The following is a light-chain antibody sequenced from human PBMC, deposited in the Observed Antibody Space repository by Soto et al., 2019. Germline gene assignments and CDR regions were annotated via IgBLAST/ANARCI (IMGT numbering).Light chain of an antibody. CDR3: QQYGSSPYT. CDR1: QSVSSSF. CDR2: GAS. Sequence: EIVLTQSPGTLSVSPGQRVTLSCRASQSVSSSFLAWYQQKRGQAPRLLIYGASSRATGIPDRFSGSESGTDFTLTISRMEPEDFAVDYCQQYGSSPYTFGQGTKLEIK. J-gene: IGKJ2*01. V-gene: IGKV3-20*01.